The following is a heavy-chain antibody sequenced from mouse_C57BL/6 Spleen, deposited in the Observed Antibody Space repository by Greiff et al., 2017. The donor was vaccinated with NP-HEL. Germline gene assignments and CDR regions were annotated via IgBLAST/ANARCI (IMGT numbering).Heavy chain of an antibody. D-gene: IGHD4-1*01. CDR3: ARWEVAAY. V-gene: IGHV5-17*01. CDR2: ISSGSSTI. J-gene: IGHJ3*01. CDR1: GFTFSDYG. Sequence: EVQLVESGGGLVKPGGSLKLSCAASGFTFSDYGMHWVRQAPEKGLEWVAYISSGSSTIYYADTVKGRFTISRDNAKNTLFLQMTSVRSEDTAMYYCARWEVAAYWGQGTLVTVSA.